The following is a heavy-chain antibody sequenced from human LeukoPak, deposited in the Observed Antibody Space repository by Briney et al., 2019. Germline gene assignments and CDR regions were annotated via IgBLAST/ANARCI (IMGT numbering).Heavy chain of an antibody. CDR3: AKDERGDGSGSYTFFDY. V-gene: IGHV3-53*01. CDR1: GFTVSSNY. CDR2: IYSGGST. J-gene: IGHJ4*02. D-gene: IGHD3-10*01. Sequence: GGSLRLSCAASGFTVSSNYMSWVRQAPGKGLEWVSVIYSGGSTYYADSVKGRFTISRDNSKNTLCLQMNSLRAEDTAVYYCAKDERGDGSGSYTFFDYWGQGTLVTVSS.